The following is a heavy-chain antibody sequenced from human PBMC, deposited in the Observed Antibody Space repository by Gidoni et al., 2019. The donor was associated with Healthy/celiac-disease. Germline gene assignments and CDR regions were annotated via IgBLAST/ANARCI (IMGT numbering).Heavy chain of an antibody. CDR2: IYPSGST. V-gene: IGHV4-4*02. D-gene: IGHD3-22*01. CDR3: ARYYYDSSGYSPSFYFDY. Sequence: QVQLQESGPGLVKPSGTLSLTCAVSGGSISSSNWWSWVRQPPGKGLEWIGEIYPSGSTNYNPSLKSRVTISVDKSKNQFSLKLSSVTAADTAVYYCARYYYDSSGYSPSFYFDYWGQGTLVTVSS. J-gene: IGHJ4*02. CDR1: GGSISSSNW.